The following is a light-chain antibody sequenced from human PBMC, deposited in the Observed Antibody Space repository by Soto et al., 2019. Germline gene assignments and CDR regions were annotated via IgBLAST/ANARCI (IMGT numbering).Light chain of an antibody. J-gene: IGKJ4*01. Sequence: EIVMTQSPATLSVSPGERATLSCRASQSVSSNLAWYQQKPSQAPRLLIYGASTRATGIPARFSGSGSGTEYTLPISSLQSEDFAVYYCQQYNNSPPLTFGGGTKVEIK. CDR3: QQYNNSPPLT. CDR2: GAS. V-gene: IGKV3-15*01. CDR1: QSVSSN.